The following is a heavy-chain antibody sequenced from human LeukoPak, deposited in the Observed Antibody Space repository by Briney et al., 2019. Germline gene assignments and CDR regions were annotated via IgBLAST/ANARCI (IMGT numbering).Heavy chain of an antibody. D-gene: IGHD3-10*01. CDR1: GFTFSSYG. Sequence: GGSLRLSCAASGFTFSSYGMHWVRQAPGKGLEWVAFIRYDGSNKYYADSVKGRFTISRDNSKNTLYLQMNSLRSEDTAVYYCARGLDYYGSGLGGGLNWFDPWGQGTLVTVSS. V-gene: IGHV3-30*02. J-gene: IGHJ5*02. CDR2: IRYDGSNK. CDR3: ARGLDYYGSGLGGGLNWFDP.